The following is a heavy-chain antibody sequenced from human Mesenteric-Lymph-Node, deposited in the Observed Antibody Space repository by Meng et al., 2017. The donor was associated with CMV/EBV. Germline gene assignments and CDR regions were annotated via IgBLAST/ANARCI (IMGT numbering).Heavy chain of an antibody. V-gene: IGHV3-73*01. CDR1: GFTFSGSA. Sequence: GGSLRLSCAASGFTFSGSAMHWVRQASGKGLEWVGRIRSKANSYATAYAASVKGRFTISRDDSKNTAYLQMNSLKTEDTAVYYCTRLSGYCSSTSCYTDYYYGMDVWGQGTMVTVSS. D-gene: IGHD2-2*02. CDR3: TRLSGYCSSTSCYTDYYYGMDV. CDR2: IRSKANSYAT. J-gene: IGHJ6*02.